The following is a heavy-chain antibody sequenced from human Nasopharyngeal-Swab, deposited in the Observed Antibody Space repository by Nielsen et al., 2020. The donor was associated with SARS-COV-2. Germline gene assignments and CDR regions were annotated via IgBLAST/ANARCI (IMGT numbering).Heavy chain of an antibody. Sequence: GESLKISCAASGFNFDDFMMHWVRQVPGRGLEWVSLISWDSRRTYYADSVKGRFTISRDNSKASLYLQMNSLRTEDSGLYYCAKDIAADGLGQYYFDYWGRGTLVTVSS. CDR2: ISWDSRRT. D-gene: IGHD6-13*01. V-gene: IGHV3-43*01. J-gene: IGHJ4*02. CDR1: GFNFDDFM. CDR3: AKDIAADGLGQYYFDY.